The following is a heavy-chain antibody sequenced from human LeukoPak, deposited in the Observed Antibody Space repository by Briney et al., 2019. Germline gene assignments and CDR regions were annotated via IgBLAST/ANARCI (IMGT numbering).Heavy chain of an antibody. CDR2: IYYSGST. CDR3: ARTRREAVRGIFDY. CDR1: GGSISSYY. V-gene: IGHV4-59*12. J-gene: IGHJ4*02. D-gene: IGHD3-10*01. Sequence: SETLSLTCTVSGGSISSYYRSWIRQPPGKGLEWIGYIYYSGSTNYNPSLKSGVTISVRTSTKQSFLKQMSVTAADTAVYYCARTRREAVRGIFDYSGQRTPVTLS.